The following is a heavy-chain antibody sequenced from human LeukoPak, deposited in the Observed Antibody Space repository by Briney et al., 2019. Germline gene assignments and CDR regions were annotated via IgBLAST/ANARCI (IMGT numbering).Heavy chain of an antibody. CDR3: ATYPAPLADYYGSGAIDY. CDR2: IYYSGST. CDR1: GGSISSSSYY. J-gene: IGHJ4*02. Sequence: SETLSLTCTVSGGSISSSSYYWGWIRQPPGKGLEWIGSIYYSGSTYYNPSLKSRVTISVDTSKNQFSLKLSSVTAADTAVYYCATYPAPLADYYGSGAIDYWGQGTLVTVSS. D-gene: IGHD3-10*01. V-gene: IGHV4-39*07.